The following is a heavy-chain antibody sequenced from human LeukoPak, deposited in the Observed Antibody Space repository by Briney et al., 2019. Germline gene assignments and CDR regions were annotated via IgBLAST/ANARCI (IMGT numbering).Heavy chain of an antibody. CDR2: ISISGETT. J-gene: IGHJ4*02. CDR3: AKEEVPNDY. Sequence: TGGSLRLSCEVSGFTFSRSAMSWVRQAPGKGLEWVPGISISGETTYYADSVQGRFTISRDNSKNTVYLQMFSLRVEDTAVYYCAKEEVPNDYWGQGILVTVSS. CDR1: GFTFSRSA. V-gene: IGHV3-23*01.